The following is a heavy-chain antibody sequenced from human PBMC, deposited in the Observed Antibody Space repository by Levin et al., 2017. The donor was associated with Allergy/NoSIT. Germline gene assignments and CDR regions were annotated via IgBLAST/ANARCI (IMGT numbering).Heavy chain of an antibody. CDR2: ISSYNGNI. J-gene: IGHJ4*02. CDR1: NYTFSYYG. D-gene: IGHD3-9*01. CDR3: ALTVGYYDVLTGYTHFDF. Sequence: ASVKVSFEASNYTFSYYGISWVRQAPGQGLEWMGWISSYNGNIKFAQKFRGRVTMTTDTSTSTVYMELMRLRSDDTALYYCALTVGYYDVLTGYTHFDFWGQGTLVTVSS. V-gene: IGHV1-18*01.